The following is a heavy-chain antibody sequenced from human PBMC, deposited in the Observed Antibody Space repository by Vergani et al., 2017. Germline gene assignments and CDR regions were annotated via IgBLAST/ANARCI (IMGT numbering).Heavy chain of an antibody. J-gene: IGHJ4*02. Sequence: QVQLQESGPGLVKPSQTLSLTCTVSGGSISSGGYYWSWIRQHPGKGLEWIGYIYYSGSTYYNPSLKSRVTISVDTSKNQFSLKLSAVTAADTAVYYCARVEPDSGISMVRGVIEYGGQGTLVTVSS. CDR3: ARVEPDSGISMVRGVIEY. D-gene: IGHD3-10*01. CDR2: IYYSGST. V-gene: IGHV4-31*03. CDR1: GGSISSGGYY.